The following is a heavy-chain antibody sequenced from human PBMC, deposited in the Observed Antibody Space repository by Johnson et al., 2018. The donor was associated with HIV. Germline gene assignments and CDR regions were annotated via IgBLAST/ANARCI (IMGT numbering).Heavy chain of an antibody. CDR1: GFTFDDYA. CDR2: INWNGGST. D-gene: IGHD5-18*01. CDR3: ARDGGYTFFAFDT. V-gene: IGHV3-20*04. Sequence: VQLVESGGVVVQPGGSLRLSCAASGFTFDDYAMHWVRQAPGKGLEWVSGINWNGGSTGYADSVKGRFTISRDTYKNTLNVQMNSLRAEDTAIYYCARDGGYTFFAFDTWGRGTLVTVSS. J-gene: IGHJ3*02.